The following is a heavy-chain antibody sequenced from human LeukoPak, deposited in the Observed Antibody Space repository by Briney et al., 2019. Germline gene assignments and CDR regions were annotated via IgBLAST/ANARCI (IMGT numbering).Heavy chain of an antibody. Sequence: PWGSVRLSCAASGFTFSSYSMNWVRQAPGKGLEWVSYIRSGTTIYYADPVKDRFTISRDNARNSLFLQMNSLRAEDTAVYYCARDYHYAFDIWGQGTMVAVSS. V-gene: IGHV3-48*01. CDR2: IRSGTTI. CDR1: GFTFSSYS. D-gene: IGHD3-16*02. J-gene: IGHJ3*02. CDR3: ARDYHYAFDI.